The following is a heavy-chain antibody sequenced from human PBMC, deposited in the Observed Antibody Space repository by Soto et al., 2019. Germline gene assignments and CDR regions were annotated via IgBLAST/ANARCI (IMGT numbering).Heavy chain of an antibody. CDR3: TTLWEYYYDSRNYHPAY. D-gene: IGHD3-22*01. CDR1: GFTFGDNA. CDR2: IRSKVYGGTP. Sequence: PAGSLRISCSASGFTFGDNAISWVRQAPGKGLEWVGFIRSKVYGGTPQYAASVEGRFTISRDDSKSIAYLRMNSMRTEDTAVYYCTTLWEYYYDSRNYHPAYWGQGTLVTVSS. V-gene: IGHV3-49*04. J-gene: IGHJ4*02.